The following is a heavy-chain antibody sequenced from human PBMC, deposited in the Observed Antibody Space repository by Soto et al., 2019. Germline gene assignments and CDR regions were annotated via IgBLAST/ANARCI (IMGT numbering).Heavy chain of an antibody. J-gene: IGHJ4*02. CDR3: VSDRGYGHASVPYS. V-gene: IGHV3-30*03. D-gene: IGHD5-18*01. CDR2: ISYDGSLQ. Sequence: QAQLVESGGGVVQPGRSLRLSCAASGFAFSSYGMHWVRQAPGTGLGLVAVISYDGSLQHYADSVKGRFTISRDNSKNMVLLQMSSLRAEDTAVYYCVSDRGYGHASVPYSWGQGTLVSVSS. CDR1: GFAFSSYG.